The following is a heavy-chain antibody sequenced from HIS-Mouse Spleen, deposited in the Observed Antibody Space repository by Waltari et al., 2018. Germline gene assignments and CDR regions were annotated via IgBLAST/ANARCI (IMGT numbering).Heavy chain of an antibody. CDR2: IYYRGST. J-gene: IGHJ2*01. V-gene: IGHV4-39*07. Sequence: QLQLQESGPGLVKPSETLSLTCTVSGGSISISSYYWGWIRQPPGKGLEWIGSIYYRGSTYYNPYLKSRVTISVDTSKNQFSLKLSSVTAADTAVYYCAREIPYSSSWYDWYFDLWGRGTLVTVSS. CDR3: AREIPYSSSWYDWYFDL. D-gene: IGHD6-13*01. CDR1: GGSISISSYY.